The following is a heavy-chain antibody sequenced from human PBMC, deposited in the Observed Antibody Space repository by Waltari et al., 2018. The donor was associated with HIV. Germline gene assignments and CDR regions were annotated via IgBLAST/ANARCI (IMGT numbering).Heavy chain of an antibody. Sequence: QVQLVQSGAEVKKPGASVKVSCKASGYTFTSYAMHWVRQAPGPRLGWMGWIHAGNGNTKYSQKFQGRVTITRDTSASTAYMELSSLRSEDTAVYYCARDDNFWSGYLDAFYYYGMDVWGQGTTVTVSS. CDR1: GYTFTSYA. V-gene: IGHV1-3*01. CDR2: IHAGNGNT. J-gene: IGHJ6*02. D-gene: IGHD3-3*01. CDR3: ARDDNFWSGYLDAFYYYGMDV.